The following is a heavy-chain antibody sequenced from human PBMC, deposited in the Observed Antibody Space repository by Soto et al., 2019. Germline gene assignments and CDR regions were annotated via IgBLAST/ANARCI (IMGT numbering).Heavy chain of an antibody. D-gene: IGHD1-26*01. CDR1: GGSISSYY. Sequence: QVQLQESGPGLVKPSETLSLTCTVSGGSISSYYWSWIRQPPGKGLEWIGYIYYSGSTNYNPSRKTRVTISVDTSKNQFSLKLSSVTAADTAVYYCARGPIRGSYHNFDYWGQGTLVTVSS. CDR2: IYYSGST. J-gene: IGHJ4*02. V-gene: IGHV4-59*01. CDR3: ARGPIRGSYHNFDY.